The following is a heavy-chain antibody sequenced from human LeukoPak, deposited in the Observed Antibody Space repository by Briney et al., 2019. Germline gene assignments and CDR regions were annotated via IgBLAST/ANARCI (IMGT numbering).Heavy chain of an antibody. Sequence: PGGSLRLSCAASGFTFSSYAIHWVRQAPGKGLEWVAVISFDGTDAFYADSVKGRFTISRDNSKNTLYLQMNSLRSDDTAVYYCARGAINSGSYDAYFDYWGQGTLVTVSS. CDR2: ISFDGTDA. D-gene: IGHD1-26*01. V-gene: IGHV3-30*04. CDR1: GFTFSSYA. CDR3: ARGAINSGSYDAYFDY. J-gene: IGHJ4*02.